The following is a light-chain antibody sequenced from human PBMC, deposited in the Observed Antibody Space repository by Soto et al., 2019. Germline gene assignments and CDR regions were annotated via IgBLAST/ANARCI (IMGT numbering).Light chain of an antibody. J-gene: IGLJ1*01. V-gene: IGLV2-14*01. CDR3: SSYTTSSSYV. Sequence: QSALTQPASVSGSPGQSITISCTGTSSDVGGYIYVSWYQQHPGKAPKLRIYDVTSRPSGVSYRFSGSKSGNTASLTISGLQAEDEADYYCSSYTTSSSYVFGTGTKLTVL. CDR2: DVT. CDR1: SSDVGGYIY.